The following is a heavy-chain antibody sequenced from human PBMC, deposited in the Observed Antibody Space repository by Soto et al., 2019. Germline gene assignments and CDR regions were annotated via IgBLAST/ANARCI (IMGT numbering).Heavy chain of an antibody. J-gene: IGHJ4*02. CDR1: GYTFSSFY. D-gene: IGHD3-3*01. Sequence: ASVKVSCKASGYTFSSFYLFWVRQAPGQGLEWMGMINPRGDSATYAQKFQDRVAVTRDMSTSTVYMELSRLRSEDAAVYYCARGGPINVGVVGRGLQYWGQGTLVTVSS. CDR2: INPRGDSA. V-gene: IGHV1-46*01. CDR3: ARGGPINVGVVGRGLQY.